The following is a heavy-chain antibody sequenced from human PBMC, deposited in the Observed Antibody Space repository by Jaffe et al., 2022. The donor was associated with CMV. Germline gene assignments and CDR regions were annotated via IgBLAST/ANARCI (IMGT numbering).Heavy chain of an antibody. J-gene: IGHJ6*02. CDR1: GGSISSSSYY. Sequence: QLQLQESGPGLVKPSETLSLTCTVSGGSISSSSYYWGWIRQPPGKGLEWIGSIYYSGSTYYNPSLKSRVTISVDTSKNQFSLKLSSVTAADTAVYYCARHYYGSGRFYYYYYYGMDVWGQGTTVTVSS. V-gene: IGHV4-39*01. CDR3: ARHYYGSGRFYYYYYYGMDV. CDR2: IYYSGST. D-gene: IGHD3-10*01.